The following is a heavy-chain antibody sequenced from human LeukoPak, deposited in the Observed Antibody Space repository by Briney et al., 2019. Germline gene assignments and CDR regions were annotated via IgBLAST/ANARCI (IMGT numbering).Heavy chain of an antibody. D-gene: IGHD6-6*01. CDR2: ASYDGSSQ. CDR1: GFSFSNYG. J-gene: IGHJ4*02. CDR3: SSFDH. V-gene: IGHV3-30*03. Sequence: GGSLRLSCAASGFSFSNYGMHWVRQAPGKGLEWVAVASYDGSSQYYADSVKGRFTTSRDNSRNTLFLEMNSLRGEDTAVYYCSSFDHWGQGTLVIVSS.